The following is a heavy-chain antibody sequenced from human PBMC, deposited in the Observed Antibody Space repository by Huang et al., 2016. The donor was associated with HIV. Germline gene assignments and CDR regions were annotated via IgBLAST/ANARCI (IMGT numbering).Heavy chain of an antibody. Sequence: QVQLRQWGAGLVKPSETLSLTCAVYGGSFSGYYWTWIRQSPGKGLEWIGWINHIGNTNYQPSLKSRVTISNDTAKNQFSLQLTSVSAADTGVYFCAREKAADSAWYGVYYFDYWGEGALVTVTS. V-gene: IGHV4-34*01. D-gene: IGHD6-19*01. CDR2: INHIGNT. J-gene: IGHJ4*02. CDR1: GGSFSGYY. CDR3: AREKAADSAWYGVYYFDY.